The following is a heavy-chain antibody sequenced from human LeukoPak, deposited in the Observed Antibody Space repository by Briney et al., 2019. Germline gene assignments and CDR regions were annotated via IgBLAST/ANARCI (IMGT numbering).Heavy chain of an antibody. D-gene: IGHD3/OR15-3a*01. Sequence: ASVRVSCKLSENRLTQLPMHWVRQAPGEGLEWVGGFPPENDVPIYAQKFQGRVAMTTDTSSDTAYLELRSLRSDDTAVYFCATLLDSFWSGHSVPPEDYWGQGTLVTASS. CDR1: ENRLTQLP. CDR2: FPPENDVP. CDR3: ATLLDSFWSGHSVPPEDY. J-gene: IGHJ4*02. V-gene: IGHV1-24*01.